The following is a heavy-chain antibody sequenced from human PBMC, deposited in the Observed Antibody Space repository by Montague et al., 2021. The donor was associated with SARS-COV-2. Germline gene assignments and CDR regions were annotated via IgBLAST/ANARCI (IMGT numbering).Heavy chain of an antibody. CDR3: ARSPYDILTGYYRGFDY. CDR2: IDWDDDK. V-gene: IGHV2-70*01. D-gene: IGHD3-9*01. Sequence: PALVKPTQTLTLTCTFPGFSLSTSGMCVSWIRQPPGKALEWLALIDWDDDKYYSTSLKTRLTISKDTSKNQVVLTMTNMDPVGTATYYCARSPYDILTGYYRGFDYWGQGTLVTVSS. CDR1: GFSLSTSGMC. J-gene: IGHJ4*02.